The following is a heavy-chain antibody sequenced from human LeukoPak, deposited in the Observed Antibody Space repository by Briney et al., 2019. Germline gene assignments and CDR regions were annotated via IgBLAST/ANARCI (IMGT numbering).Heavy chain of an antibody. CDR3: ARVYNYYYYYMDV. Sequence: SETLSLTCAVYGGSFSGYYWSWIRQLPGKGLEWIGEINHSGSTNYNPSLKSRVTISVDTSKNQFSLKLSSVTAADTAVYYCARVYNYYYYYMDVWGKGTTVTISS. J-gene: IGHJ6*03. V-gene: IGHV4-34*01. CDR2: INHSGST. CDR1: GGSFSGYY. D-gene: IGHD2-2*02.